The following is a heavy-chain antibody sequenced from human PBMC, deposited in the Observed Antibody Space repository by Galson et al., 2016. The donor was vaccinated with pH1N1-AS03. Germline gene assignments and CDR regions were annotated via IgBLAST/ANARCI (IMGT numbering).Heavy chain of an antibody. V-gene: IGHV5-51*01. CDR2: IFPGDSDV. Sequence: QSGAEVKKPGESLKISCQASGYIFSNYWIAWVRQMPGKGRQWMGIIFPGDSDVRYNPSFQGQVTISADKSINTAYLQWSSLKASDTAIYYCARHASPTILSYHFDFWGRGTLVTVSS. CDR1: GYIFSNYW. CDR3: ARHASPTILSYHFDF. D-gene: IGHD1-26*01. J-gene: IGHJ4*02.